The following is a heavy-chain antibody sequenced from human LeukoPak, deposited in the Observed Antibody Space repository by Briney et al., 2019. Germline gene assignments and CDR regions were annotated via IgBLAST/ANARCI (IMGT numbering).Heavy chain of an antibody. CDR1: GFTFSSYS. CDR2: ISSSSSYI. V-gene: IGHV3-21*01. Sequence: GGSLRLSCAASGFTFSSYSMNWVRQAPGKGLEWVSSISSSSSYIYYADSVKGRFTISRDNAKNSLYLQMNSLRAEDTAVYYCARDYDILTSYYYYGMDVWGQGTTVTVSS. J-gene: IGHJ6*02. D-gene: IGHD3-9*01. CDR3: ARDYDILTSYYYYGMDV.